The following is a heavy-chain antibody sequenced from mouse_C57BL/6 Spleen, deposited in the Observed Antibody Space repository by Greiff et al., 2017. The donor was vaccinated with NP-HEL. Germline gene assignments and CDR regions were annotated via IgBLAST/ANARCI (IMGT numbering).Heavy chain of an antibody. CDR1: GYTFTSYW. Sequence: QVQLQQPGAELVKPGASVKLSCKASGYTFTSYWMHWVKQRPGQGLEWIGMIHPNSGSTNYNEKFKSKATLTVDKSSSTAYMQLSSLTSEDSAVYYCAREGLRVYAMDYWGQGTSVTVSS. CDR3: AREGLRVYAMDY. D-gene: IGHD1-1*01. V-gene: IGHV1-64*01. J-gene: IGHJ4*01. CDR2: IHPNSGST.